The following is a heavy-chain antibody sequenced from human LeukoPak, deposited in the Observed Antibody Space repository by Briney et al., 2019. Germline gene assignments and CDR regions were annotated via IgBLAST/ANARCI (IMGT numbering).Heavy chain of an antibody. D-gene: IGHD6-13*01. J-gene: IGHJ5*02. CDR3: ARDRYSSGIAAAGQWFDP. CDR1: GFTFSSYS. Sequence: PGGSLRLSCAASGFTFSSYSMNWVRQAPGKGLEWVSSISSSSSYIYYADSVKGRFTISRDNAKNSLYLQMNSLRAEDTAVYYCARDRYSSGIAAAGQWFDPWGQGTLVTVSS. CDR2: ISSSSSYI. V-gene: IGHV3-21*01.